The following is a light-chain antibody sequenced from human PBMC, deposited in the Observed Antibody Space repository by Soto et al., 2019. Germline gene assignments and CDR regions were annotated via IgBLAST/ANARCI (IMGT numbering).Light chain of an antibody. V-gene: IGKV1-27*01. CDR1: QGISNY. Sequence: DIQMTQSPSSLSASVGDRVTITCRASQGISNYLAWYQQKPGKVPKLLMYAASTLHSGVPSRFSGSGSGTDCTLTISSLQPEDVATYYCQKYDSAPWTFGQGTKVVIK. J-gene: IGKJ1*01. CDR3: QKYDSAPWT. CDR2: AAS.